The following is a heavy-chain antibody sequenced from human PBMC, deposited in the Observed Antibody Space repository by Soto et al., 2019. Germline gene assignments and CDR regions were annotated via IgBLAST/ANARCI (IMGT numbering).Heavy chain of an antibody. J-gene: IGHJ6*02. CDR1: GFTFSTYT. CDR2: ISYDGGNK. Sequence: GGSLRLSCAASGFTFSTYTIHWVRQAPGKGLEWVALISYDGGNKYYADSVKGGFTISRGNSKNTLYLQMNSLRAEDTAVYYCARDNGYSHGHGMDVWGQGTTVTVSS. V-gene: IGHV3-30-3*01. CDR3: ARDNGYSHGHGMDV. D-gene: IGHD5-18*01.